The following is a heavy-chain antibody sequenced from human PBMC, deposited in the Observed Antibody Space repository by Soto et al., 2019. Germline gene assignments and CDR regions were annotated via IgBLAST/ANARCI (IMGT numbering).Heavy chain of an antibody. CDR3: EKAPDYLGSYGPRFDY. CDR2: ISYDGSNK. V-gene: IGHV3-30*18. J-gene: IGHJ4*02. Sequence: QVQLVESGGGVVQPGRSLRLSCAASGFTFSSYGMHWVRQAPGKGLEWVAVISYDGSNKYYADSVKGRFTISRDNSKNTLYLQMNCLRAEDTAVYYCEKAPDYLGSYGPRFDYWGQGTLVTVSS. CDR1: GFTFSSYG. D-gene: IGHD1-26*01.